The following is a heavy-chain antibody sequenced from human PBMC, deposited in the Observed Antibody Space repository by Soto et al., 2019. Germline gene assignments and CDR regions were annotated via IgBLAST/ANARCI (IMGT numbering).Heavy chain of an antibody. CDR1: GFTFDDYT. CDR3: AKDRAAVTGAYYYFAMDV. D-gene: IGHD6-19*01. CDR2: ISWDGGKT. V-gene: IGHV3-43*01. J-gene: IGHJ6*02. Sequence: EVQLVESGGVVVQPGGSLRLSCAASGFTFDDYTMHWVRQAPGKSLEWVSLISWDGGKTYYADSVKGRFTISRDNSKKYLHLQMNSLTTEDSASYSCAKDRAAVTGAYYYFAMDVCVQGTTVNVSS.